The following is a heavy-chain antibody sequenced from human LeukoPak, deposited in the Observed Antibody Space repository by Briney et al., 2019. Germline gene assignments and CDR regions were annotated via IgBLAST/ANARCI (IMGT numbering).Heavy chain of an antibody. CDR1: GYTFTGYY. V-gene: IGHV1-2*02. J-gene: IGHJ6*03. CDR2: INPNSGGT. D-gene: IGHD3-10*01. CDR3: ARDYGGSGSYYVYYYYYYMDV. Sequence: GASVKVSCKASGYTFTGYYMHWVRQAPGQGLEWMGWINPNSGGTNYAQKLQGRVTMTRDTSISTAYMELSRLRSDDTAVYYCARDYGGSGSYYVYYYYYYMDVWGKGTTVTVSS.